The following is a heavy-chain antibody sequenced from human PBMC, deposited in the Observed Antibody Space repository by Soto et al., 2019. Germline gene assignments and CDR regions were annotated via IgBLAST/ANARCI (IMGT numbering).Heavy chain of an antibody. J-gene: IGHJ4*02. CDR1: GYAFTTYG. CDR3: ARGRYGDY. D-gene: IGHD1-1*01. Sequence: QVHLVQSGAEVKKPGASVKVSCKGSGYAFTTYGITWVRQAPGQGLEWMGWISAHNGNTNYAQKLQGRVTVTRDTSTSTAYMELRSLRSDGTAVYYCARGRYGDYWGQGAVVTVSS. V-gene: IGHV1-18*01. CDR2: ISAHNGNT.